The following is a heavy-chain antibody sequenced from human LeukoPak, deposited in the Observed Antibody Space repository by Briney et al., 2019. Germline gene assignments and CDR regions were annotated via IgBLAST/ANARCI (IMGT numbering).Heavy chain of an antibody. V-gene: IGHV7-4-1*02. CDR3: ARRGQQPAAFDY. D-gene: IGHD6-13*01. J-gene: IGHJ4*02. CDR1: GYTFTNHA. Sequence: GASVTLSFTASGYTFTNHAVHWVRQAPGQGLEWMGWMNTYSGNPSYAQAFRGRFVFSLDTSVSTAYLEISSLKTEDTAVYYCARRGQQPAAFDYWGPGTLVTVSS. CDR2: MNTYSGNP.